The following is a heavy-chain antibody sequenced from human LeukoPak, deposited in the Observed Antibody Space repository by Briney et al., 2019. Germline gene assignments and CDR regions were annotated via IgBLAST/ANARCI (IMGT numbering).Heavy chain of an antibody. CDR3: ARDPPLSKLMYYYGSGSLYY. J-gene: IGHJ4*02. CDR2: INPSGGST. D-gene: IGHD3-10*01. V-gene: IGHV1-46*01. CDR1: GYTFTSYY. Sequence: ASVKVSCKASGYTFTSYYMHWVRQAPGQGLEWMGIINPSGGSTSYAQKFQGRVTMTRDTSTSTVYMELSSLRSEDTAVYYCARDPPLSKLMYYYGSGSLYYWGQGTLVTVSS.